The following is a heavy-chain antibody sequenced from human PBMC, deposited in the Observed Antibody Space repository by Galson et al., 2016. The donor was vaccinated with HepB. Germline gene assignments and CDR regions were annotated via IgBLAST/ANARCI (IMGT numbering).Heavy chain of an antibody. CDR2: INNDGSSS. CDR1: GFTFNDYW. Sequence: SLRLSCAASGFTFNDYWMHWVRQAPGRGLDWVSRINNDGSSSTYADSVKGRFTISRDNATNTLYLQMNSLRAEDTTVYYCVRDMYGSYFTFDIWGQGTMVTVSS. J-gene: IGHJ3*02. CDR3: VRDMYGSYFTFDI. V-gene: IGHV3-74*01. D-gene: IGHD1-26*01.